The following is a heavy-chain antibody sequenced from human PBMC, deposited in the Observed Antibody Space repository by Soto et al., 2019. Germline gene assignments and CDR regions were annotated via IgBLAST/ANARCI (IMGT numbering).Heavy chain of an antibody. V-gene: IGHV3-33*01. CDR1: GFTLSNYG. J-gene: IGHJ5*02. CDR3: ARNVGSSGSSRWFDT. CDR2: IWYDGTST. Sequence: QVQLVESGGGVVQPGRSLTLSCVASGFTLSNYGMHWVRQAPGKGLEWVAVIWYDGTSTYSADSVQGRFSISRDNSKNTLSLQMSRLRAEDTAVYYCARNVGSSGSSRWFDTWGQGTLVTVSS. D-gene: IGHD3-10*01.